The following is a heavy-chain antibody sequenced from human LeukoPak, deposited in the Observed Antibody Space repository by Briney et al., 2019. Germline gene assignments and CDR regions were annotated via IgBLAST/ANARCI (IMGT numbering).Heavy chain of an antibody. V-gene: IGHV4-39*01. CDR1: GGSISSSSYY. Sequence: SETLSLTCTVSGGSISSSSYYWGWIRQPPGKGLEWIGNFYYSGSTYYNPSLKSRVTISVDTSNNQFSLKLSSVTAADTAVYYCARPGLRLGELSHSWYFDLWGRGTLVTVSS. D-gene: IGHD3-16*02. CDR2: FYYSGST. CDR3: ARPGLRLGELSHSWYFDL. J-gene: IGHJ2*01.